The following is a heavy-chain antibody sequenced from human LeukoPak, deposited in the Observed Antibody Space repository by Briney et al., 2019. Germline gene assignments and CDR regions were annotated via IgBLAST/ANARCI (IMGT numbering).Heavy chain of an antibody. V-gene: IGHV4-38-2*02. CDR2: IYHSGST. CDR3: ARQGLTLDY. J-gene: IGHJ4*02. Sequence: SETLTLTCTLSGYSMSSGYYWGWIRHPPGTGLEWISNIYHSGSTYYNPSLKSRVTRSVDTSKNQFSLKLSSVTAADTAVYYCARQGLTLDYWGQGTLVTVSS. D-gene: IGHD6-19*01. CDR1: GYSMSSGYY.